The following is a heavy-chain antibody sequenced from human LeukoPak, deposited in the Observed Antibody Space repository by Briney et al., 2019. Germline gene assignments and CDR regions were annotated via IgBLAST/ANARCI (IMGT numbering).Heavy chain of an antibody. J-gene: IGHJ6*03. D-gene: IGHD6-19*01. CDR2: INPNSGGT. Sequence: GASGKVSCKASGYTFTGYYMHWVRQAPGQGLEWMGWINPNSGGTNYAQKFQGRVTMTRDTSISTAYMELSRLRSDDTAVYYCARDRPAGTANYYYMDVWGKGTTVTVSS. V-gene: IGHV1-2*02. CDR1: GYTFTGYY. CDR3: ARDRPAGTANYYYMDV.